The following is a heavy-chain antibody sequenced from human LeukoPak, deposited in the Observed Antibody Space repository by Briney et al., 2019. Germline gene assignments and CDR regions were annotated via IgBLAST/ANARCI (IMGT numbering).Heavy chain of an antibody. CDR1: GFTFSSYG. D-gene: IGHD3-22*01. J-gene: IGHJ3*02. V-gene: IGHV3-30*02. CDR3: AKARYYDSSGLGVAFDI. CDR2: IRYDGSNK. Sequence: PGGSLRLSCAASGFTFSSYGMHWVRQAPGKGLEWVAFIRYDGSNKYYADSVKGRFTISRDNSKNTLYLQMNSLRAEDTAVYYCAKARYYDSSGLGVAFDIWGQGTMVTVSS.